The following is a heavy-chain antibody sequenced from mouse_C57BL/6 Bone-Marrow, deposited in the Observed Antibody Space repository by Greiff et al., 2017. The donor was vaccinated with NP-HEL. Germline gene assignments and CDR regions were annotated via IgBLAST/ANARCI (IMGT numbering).Heavy chain of an antibody. CDR1: GYTFTSYG. D-gene: IGHD4-1*01. Sequence: VQLQQSGAELARPGASVKLSCKASGYTFTSYGISWVKQRTGQGLEWIGEIYPRSGNTYYNEKFKGKATLTADKSSSTAYMELRSLTSEDSAVYFCARRRFWDLYYFDYWDQGTTLTVSS. CDR2: IYPRSGNT. CDR3: ARRRFWDLYYFDY. J-gene: IGHJ2*01. V-gene: IGHV1-81*01.